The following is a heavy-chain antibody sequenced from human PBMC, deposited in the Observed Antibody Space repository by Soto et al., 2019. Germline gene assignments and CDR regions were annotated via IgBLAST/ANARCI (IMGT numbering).Heavy chain of an antibody. J-gene: IGHJ6*03. Sequence: PGGSLRLSCAASGIVFSNAQMHWVRQAPGKGLEWVSYISSSSSTIYYADSVKGRFTISRDNAKNSLYLQMNSLRAEDTAVYYCARDEERYCSGGSCYYDYYYYYMDVWGKGTTVTVSS. CDR3: ARDEERYCSGGSCYYDYYYYYMDV. CDR2: ISSSSSTI. V-gene: IGHV3-48*01. D-gene: IGHD2-15*01. CDR1: GIVFSNAQ.